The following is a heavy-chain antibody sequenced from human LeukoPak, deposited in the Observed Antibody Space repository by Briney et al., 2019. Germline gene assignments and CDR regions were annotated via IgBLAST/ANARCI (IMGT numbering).Heavy chain of an antibody. CDR3: ARARGGSYRWSDFDY. V-gene: IGHV1-69*06. CDR1: GGTFSSYA. D-gene: IGHD1-26*01. CDR2: IIPIFGTA. J-gene: IGHJ4*02. Sequence: ASVKVSCKASGGTFSSYAISWVRQAPGQGLEWMGGIIPIFGTANYAQKFQGRVTITADKSTSTAYMELSSLRSEDTAVYYCARARGGSYRWSDFDYWGQGTLATVSS.